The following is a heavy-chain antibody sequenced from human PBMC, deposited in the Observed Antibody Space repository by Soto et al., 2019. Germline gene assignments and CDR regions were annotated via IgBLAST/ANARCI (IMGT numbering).Heavy chain of an antibody. CDR2: IYDSGST. J-gene: IGHJ3*02. V-gene: IGHV4-59*02. D-gene: IGHD5-18*01. CDR3: ARAEAGRWIQLWVDAFDI. CDR1: GGSVSRDY. Sequence: SEPLSLPCTVSGGSVSRDYWGSVRHPRGEVLEWIGYIYDSGSTNYNPSLKSRVTISVDTSKNQFSLKLSSVAAADTAVYYCARAEAGRWIQLWVDAFDIWGQGTMVTVSS.